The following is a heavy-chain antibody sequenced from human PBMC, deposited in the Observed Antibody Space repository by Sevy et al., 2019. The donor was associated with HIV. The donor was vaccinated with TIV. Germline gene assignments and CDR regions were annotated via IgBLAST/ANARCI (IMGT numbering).Heavy chain of an antibody. Sequence: SETLSLTCTVSGGSISSYYWSWIRQPPGKGLEWIGYIYYSGSTNYNPSLKSRVTISVDTSKNQFSLKLSSVTAADTAVYYCAGVGVGYDILTGYYSGGNYFDYWGQGTLVTVSS. D-gene: IGHD3-9*01. CDR1: GGSISSYY. J-gene: IGHJ4*02. V-gene: IGHV4-59*13. CDR2: IYYSGST. CDR3: AGVGVGYDILTGYYSGGNYFDY.